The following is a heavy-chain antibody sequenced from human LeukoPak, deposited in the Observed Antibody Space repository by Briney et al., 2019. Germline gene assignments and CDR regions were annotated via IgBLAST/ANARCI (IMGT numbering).Heavy chain of an antibody. J-gene: IGHJ4*02. CDR1: GFTFSSYA. CDR3: ATEHWGPNS. D-gene: IGHD3-16*01. V-gene: IGHV3-7*01. Sequence: GGSLRLSCAASGFTFSSYAMSWVRQAPGKGLEWLANIKGDGSDKNYVDSVKGRFTISRDNAKNSLFLQMSSLRGEDTALYYCATEHWGPNSWGQGTLVTVSS. CDR2: IKGDGSDK.